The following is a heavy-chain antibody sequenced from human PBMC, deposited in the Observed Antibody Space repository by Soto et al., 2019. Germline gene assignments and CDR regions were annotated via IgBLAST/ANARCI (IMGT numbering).Heavy chain of an antibody. CDR1: GFTFSNYG. J-gene: IGHJ6*02. D-gene: IGHD7-27*01. CDR2: TSYDGSKK. V-gene: IGHV3-30*18. Sequence: GGSLRLSCAASGFTFSNYGMHWVRQAPGKGLEWVAVTSYDGSKKYYTDSVKGRFTISKDNSKNTVYLQMNSLRIEDTAVYYCAKWGLSGHGMDVWGQGTTVTVSS. CDR3: AKWGLSGHGMDV.